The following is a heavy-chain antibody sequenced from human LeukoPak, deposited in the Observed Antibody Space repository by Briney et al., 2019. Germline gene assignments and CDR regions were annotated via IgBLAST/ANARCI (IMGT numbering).Heavy chain of an antibody. Sequence: PSETLSLTCTVSGGSISSGSYYWSWIRQPAGKGLEWIGRIYTSGSTNYNPSLKSRVTISVDTSKNQFSLKLSSVTAADTAVYYCARRGFWSGIEDAFDIWGQGTMVTVSS. CDR1: GGSISSGSYY. CDR3: ARRGFWSGIEDAFDI. J-gene: IGHJ3*02. CDR2: IYTSGST. D-gene: IGHD3-3*01. V-gene: IGHV4-61*02.